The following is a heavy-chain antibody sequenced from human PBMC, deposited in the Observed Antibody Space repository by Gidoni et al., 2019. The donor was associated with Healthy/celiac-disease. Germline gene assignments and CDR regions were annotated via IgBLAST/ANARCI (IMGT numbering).Heavy chain of an antibody. D-gene: IGHD4-17*01. CDR1: GFPFSSSG. CDR3: ARETYGDRLPSYYYGMDV. J-gene: IGHJ6*02. V-gene: IGHV3-33*01. CDR2: IWYDGSNK. Sequence: QVQLVESGGGVVQPGRSLRLSCAASGFPFSSSGLHWVRQAPGKGLGGVAVIWYDGSNKYYADSVKGRFTISRDNSKNTLYLQMNSLRAEDTAVYYCARETYGDRLPSYYYGMDVWGQGTTVTVSS.